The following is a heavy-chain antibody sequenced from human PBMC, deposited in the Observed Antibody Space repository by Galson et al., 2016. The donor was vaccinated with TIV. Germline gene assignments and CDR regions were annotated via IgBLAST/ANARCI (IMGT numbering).Heavy chain of an antibody. J-gene: IGHJ3*01. Sequence: QSGAEVKKPGESLRISCKGVGYFFSNYWIGWVRQMPGKGLEWMGIIYPGDSDVRYSPASQGRVTISADKSINTAYLQWRSLKASDTAMYCCTRALVSATPVDGVDVGGHGTMVTVS. CDR1: GYFFSNYW. D-gene: IGHD2-15*01. V-gene: IGHV5-51*01. CDR2: IYPGDSDV. CDR3: TRALVSATPVDGVDV.